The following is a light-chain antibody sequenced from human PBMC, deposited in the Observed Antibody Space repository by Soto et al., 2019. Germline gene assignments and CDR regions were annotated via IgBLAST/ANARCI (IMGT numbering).Light chain of an antibody. CDR3: QAYDRLSHWV. J-gene: IGLJ3*02. V-gene: IGLV1-40*01. CDR2: SNN. CDR1: SSNIGADYD. Sequence: QSVLTQPPSVSGAPGQTVTLSCTGSSSNIGADYDVHWYRQLPGTAPQLLIFSNNNRPSGVPDRISGSKSGAAAYLAITGLQAEDEADYYCQAYDRLSHWVFGGGTQLTVL.